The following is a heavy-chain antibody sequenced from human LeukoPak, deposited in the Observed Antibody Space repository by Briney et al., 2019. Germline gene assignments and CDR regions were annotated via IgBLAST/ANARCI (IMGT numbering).Heavy chain of an antibody. V-gene: IGHV3-74*01. CDR2: SNSDGSST. D-gene: IGHD6-13*01. Sequence: GGSLRLSCAASGFSFSSYWMHWVRQPPGKGLVWVSRSNSDGSSTSYADSVKGRFTISRDNAKNTLYLQMNSLRAEDTAVYYCAKGIAAAASHFDYWGQGTLVTVSS. CDR3: AKGIAAAASHFDY. CDR1: GFSFSSYW. J-gene: IGHJ4*02.